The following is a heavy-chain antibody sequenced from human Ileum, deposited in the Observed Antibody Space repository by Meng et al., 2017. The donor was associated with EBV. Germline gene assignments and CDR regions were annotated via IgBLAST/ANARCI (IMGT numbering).Heavy chain of an antibody. CDR1: GGSISSSNW. CDR3: ARVGQWLPIDY. V-gene: IGHV4-4*02. CDR2: IYHSGST. D-gene: IGHD6-19*01. Sequence: LQLQGSGPGLVKPSGTLPLTCAVSGGSISSSNWSRWVRQPPGKGLEWIGEIYHSGSTNYNPSLKSRVTISVDKSKNQFSLNLSSVTAADTAVYYCARVGQWLPIDYWGQGTLVTVSS. J-gene: IGHJ4*02.